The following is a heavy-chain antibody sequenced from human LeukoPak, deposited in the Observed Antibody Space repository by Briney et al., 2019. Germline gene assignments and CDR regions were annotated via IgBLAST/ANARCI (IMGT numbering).Heavy chain of an antibody. V-gene: IGHV3-21*01. J-gene: IGHJ4*02. CDR1: GFTFSRYS. CDR2: ISSSSSYI. Sequence: GGSLRLSCAASGFTFSRYSMNWVRQAPGKGLEWVSSISSSSSYIYYADSVKGRFTISRDNAKNSLYLQMNSLRAEDTAVYYCARIDLLPGTDYWGQGTLVTVSS. D-gene: IGHD6-13*01. CDR3: ARIDLLPGTDY.